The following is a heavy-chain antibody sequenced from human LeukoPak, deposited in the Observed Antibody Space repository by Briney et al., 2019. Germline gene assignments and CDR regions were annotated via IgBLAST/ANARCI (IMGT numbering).Heavy chain of an antibody. Sequence: GGSLRLSWAASGFTFISYWMDWVRQNPGKGLVWVSRINADGRSTSYADSVKGPFPISRDNAKNTLYLQTTSLRAEDTAVYYCARTAPDAFDIWGQGTMVTVSS. CDR1: GFTFISYW. CDR2: INADGRST. J-gene: IGHJ3*02. D-gene: IGHD2-21*02. CDR3: ARTAPDAFDI. V-gene: IGHV3-74*01.